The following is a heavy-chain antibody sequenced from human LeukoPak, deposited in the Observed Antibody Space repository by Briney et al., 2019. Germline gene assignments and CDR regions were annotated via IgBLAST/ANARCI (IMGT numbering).Heavy chain of an antibody. CDR1: GYTFTSYY. D-gene: IGHD1-26*01. Sequence: GASVKVSCKASGYTFTSYYMHWVRQAPGQGLEWMGWINPNSGGTNYAQKFQGRVTMTRDTSISTAYMELSRLRSDDTAVYYCARYSGSLGAFDIWGQGTMVTVSS. J-gene: IGHJ3*02. CDR3: ARYSGSLGAFDI. CDR2: INPNSGGT. V-gene: IGHV1-2*02.